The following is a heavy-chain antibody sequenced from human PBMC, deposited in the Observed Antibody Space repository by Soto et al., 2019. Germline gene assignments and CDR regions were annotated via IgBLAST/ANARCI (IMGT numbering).Heavy chain of an antibody. CDR2: ISAYNGNT. V-gene: IGHV1-18*01. D-gene: IGHD4-17*01. Sequence: ASVKVSCKASCYTFTSYGISWGRQAPGQGLEWMGWISAYNGNTNYAQKLQGRVTMTTDTSTSTAYMELRSLRSDDTAVYYCARGLDYGEYKWFDPWGQGTLVTVSS. CDR1: CYTFTSYG. J-gene: IGHJ5*02. CDR3: ARGLDYGEYKWFDP.